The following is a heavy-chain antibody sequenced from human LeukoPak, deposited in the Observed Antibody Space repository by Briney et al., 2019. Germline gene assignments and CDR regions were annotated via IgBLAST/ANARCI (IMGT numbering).Heavy chain of an antibody. V-gene: IGHV3-23*01. CDR3: ARDPRWPGIKFFDY. CDR1: GFTFSNYA. D-gene: IGHD4-23*01. CDR2: VSGSGGST. J-gene: IGHJ4*02. Sequence: GGSLRLSCAASGFTFSNYAMSWVRQAPGKGLEWVSAVSGSGGSTYYADSVKGRFTISRDNSKNTLSLQMNRLRAEDTAVYYCARDPRWPGIKFFDYWGQGTLLTVSS.